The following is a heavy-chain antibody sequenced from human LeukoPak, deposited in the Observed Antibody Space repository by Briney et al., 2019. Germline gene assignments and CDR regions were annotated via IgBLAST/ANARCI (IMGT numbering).Heavy chain of an antibody. Sequence: PWGSLRLTCAASGFTFSSYWMHWVRQAPGKGLVWVSRINSDGSSTSYADSVKGRFTISRDNAKNTLYLQTNSLRAEDTAVYYCARVVSGYFDYWGQGTLVTVSS. CDR3: ARVVSGYFDY. CDR1: GFTFSSYW. V-gene: IGHV3-74*01. CDR2: INSDGSST. J-gene: IGHJ4*02.